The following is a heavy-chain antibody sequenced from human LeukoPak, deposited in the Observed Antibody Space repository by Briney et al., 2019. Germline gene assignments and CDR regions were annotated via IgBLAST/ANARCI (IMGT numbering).Heavy chain of an antibody. CDR2: IYSDDST. J-gene: IGHJ3*02. V-gene: IGHV3-53*04. CDR3: ARGGYSGYDRDAFDI. D-gene: IGHD5-12*01. Sequence: GGSLRLSCAASGFTVSSNYMSWVRQAPGKGLEWVSVIYSDDSTYYADSVEGRFTISRHNSKNTLYLQMNSLRAEDTAVYYCARGGYSGYDRDAFDIWGQGTMVTVSS. CDR1: GFTVSSNY.